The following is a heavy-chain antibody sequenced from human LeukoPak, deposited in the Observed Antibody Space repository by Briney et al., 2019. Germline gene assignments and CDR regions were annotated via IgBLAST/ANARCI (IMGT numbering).Heavy chain of an antibody. CDR2: ISYDGSNK. CDR3: AREKYYDSSGFNWFDP. CDR1: GFTFSSYA. D-gene: IGHD3-22*01. Sequence: GGSLRLSCAASGFTFSSYAMHWVRQAPGKGLEWVAVISYDGSNKYYADSVKGRFTISRDNAKNSLYLQMNSLRAEDTAVYYCAREKYYDSSGFNWFDPWGQGTLVTVSS. J-gene: IGHJ5*02. V-gene: IGHV3-30*04.